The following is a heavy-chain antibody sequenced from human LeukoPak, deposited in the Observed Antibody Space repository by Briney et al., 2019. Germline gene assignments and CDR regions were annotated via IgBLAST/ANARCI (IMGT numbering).Heavy chain of an antibody. V-gene: IGHV3-23*01. CDR3: ATDFEQDSWSGHSD. J-gene: IGHJ4*02. D-gene: IGHD3-3*01. CDR2: IYASGAST. CDR1: GFTFRSYA. Sequence: GGSLRLSCAASGFTFRSYAMSWVRQAPGQGLEWVSIIYASGASTNYADSVRGRFTTFRDNSNDMVYLQMNSLRAEDTAVYYCATDFEQDSWSGHSDWGQGTLVTVSS.